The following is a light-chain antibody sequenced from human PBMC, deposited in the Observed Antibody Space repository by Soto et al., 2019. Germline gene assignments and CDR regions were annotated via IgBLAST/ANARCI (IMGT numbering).Light chain of an antibody. CDR1: QNVGSRY. J-gene: IGKJ4*01. Sequence: EIVLTQSPVTLSLATGERDTLSFRASQNVGSRYLAWYQQKPGQAPRLLIYGASTRATGIPDRFSGSGSGTDFTLTISRLEPEDFAVYYCHQYGISPFGGGTKVDIK. CDR2: GAS. V-gene: IGKV3-20*01. CDR3: HQYGISP.